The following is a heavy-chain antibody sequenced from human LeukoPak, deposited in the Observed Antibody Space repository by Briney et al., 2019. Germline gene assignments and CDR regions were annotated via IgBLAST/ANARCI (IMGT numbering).Heavy chain of an antibody. V-gene: IGHV1-69*13. CDR1: GGTFSSYA. CDR2: IIPIFGTA. J-gene: IGHJ4*02. CDR3: ARDQWIQLWFDY. D-gene: IGHD5-18*01. Sequence: SVKVSCKASGGTFSSYAISWVRQAPGQGLEWMGGIIPIFGTANYAQKFQGRVTITADESTSTAYMELSSLRSEDTAVYYCARDQWIQLWFDYWGQGTLVTVSS.